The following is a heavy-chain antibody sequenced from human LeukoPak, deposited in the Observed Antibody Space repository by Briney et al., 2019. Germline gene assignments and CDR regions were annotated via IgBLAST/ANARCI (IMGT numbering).Heavy chain of an antibody. V-gene: IGHV3-11*06. Sequence: GGSLRLSCAASGFTFSTYAMSWIRQAPGKGLEWVSYISSSSSYTNYADSVKGRFTISRDNAKNSLYLQMNSLRAEDTAVYYCAREGKARNDFDYWGQGTLVTVSS. CDR2: ISSSSSYT. D-gene: IGHD1-14*01. J-gene: IGHJ4*02. CDR3: AREGKARNDFDY. CDR1: GFTFSTYA.